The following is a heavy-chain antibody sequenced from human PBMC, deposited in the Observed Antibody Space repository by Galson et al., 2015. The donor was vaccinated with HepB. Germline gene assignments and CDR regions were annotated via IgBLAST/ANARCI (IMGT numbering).Heavy chain of an antibody. CDR2: ISSGANTI. CDR1: GFTFNDYS. Sequence: SLRLSCAASGFTFNDYSMTWIRQAPGKGLEWVSYISSGANTIYYADSVKGRFTISRDNAKKSLYLQMNSLRVEDTAVYYCARGGQDGSRRYFDYWGQGTLVTVSS. V-gene: IGHV3-11*01. CDR3: ARGGQDGSRRYFDY. D-gene: IGHD5-24*01. J-gene: IGHJ4*02.